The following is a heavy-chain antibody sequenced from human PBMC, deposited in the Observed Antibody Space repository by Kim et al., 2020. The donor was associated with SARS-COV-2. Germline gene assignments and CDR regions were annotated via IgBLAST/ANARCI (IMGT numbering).Heavy chain of an antibody. CDR2: IIPIFGTA. V-gene: IGHV1-69*13. J-gene: IGHJ3*02. D-gene: IGHD5-12*01. CDR3: AREVYVEMATIGLNAFDI. Sequence: SVKVSCKASGGTFSSYAISWVRQAPGQGLEWMGGIIPIFGTANYAQKFQGRVTITADESTSTAYMELSSLRSEDTAVYYCAREVYVEMATIGLNAFDIWGQGTMVTVSS. CDR1: GGTFSSYA.